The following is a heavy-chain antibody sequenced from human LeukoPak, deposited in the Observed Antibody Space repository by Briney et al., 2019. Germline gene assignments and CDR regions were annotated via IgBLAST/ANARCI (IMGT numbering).Heavy chain of an antibody. D-gene: IGHD3-10*01. V-gene: IGHV3-13*04. CDR1: GFTFSSYD. J-gene: IGHJ5*02. CDR2: IGTTGDT. Sequence: GGSLRLSCAASGFTFSSYDMHWVRQATGKGLEWVSAIGTTGDTYYPGSVKGRFTISRENGKNSLYLQMNSLRAEDTAVYYCARENYYGSGSRGNWFDPWGQGTLVTVSS. CDR3: ARENYYGSGSRGNWFDP.